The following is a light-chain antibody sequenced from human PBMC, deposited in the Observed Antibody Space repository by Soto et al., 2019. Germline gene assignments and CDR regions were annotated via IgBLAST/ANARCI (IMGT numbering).Light chain of an antibody. Sequence: DIQVTQSRSTLSASVGDRVTISCRASQNINDLLAWYQQKSGKAPKVLIYKASSLESGVPSRFSGSGSGTDFTLTISSLQTEDFATYYCQQYGANSPWTFGQGTKVEIK. CDR2: KAS. CDR3: QQYGANSPWT. CDR1: QNINDL. J-gene: IGKJ1*01. V-gene: IGKV1-5*03.